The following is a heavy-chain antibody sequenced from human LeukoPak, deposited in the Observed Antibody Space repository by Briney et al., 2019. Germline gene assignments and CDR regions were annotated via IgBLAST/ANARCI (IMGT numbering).Heavy chain of an antibody. CDR1: GFTFYNYA. CDR3: ARTVQLERPVPLRNYYYMDV. D-gene: IGHD1-1*01. CDR2: IYSGGST. J-gene: IGHJ6*03. V-gene: IGHV3-53*01. Sequence: GGSLRLSCAASGFTFYNYAMHWVRQAPGKGLEWVSVIYSGGSTYYADSVKGRFTISRDNSKNTLYLQMNSLRAEDTAVYFCARTVQLERPVPLRNYYYMDVWGKGTTVTISS.